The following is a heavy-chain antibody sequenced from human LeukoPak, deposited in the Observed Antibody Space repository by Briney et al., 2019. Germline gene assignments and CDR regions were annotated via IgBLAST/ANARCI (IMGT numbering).Heavy chain of an antibody. J-gene: IGHJ4*02. V-gene: IGHV3-11*06. CDR3: ARAEALKFRDFDY. CDR1: GFTFSDYY. Sequence: GGSLRLSCAASGFTFSDYYMSWIRQAPGKGLEWVSYISSSSSYTNYADSVKGRFTISRDNAKNSLYLQMNSLRAEDTAIYYCARAEALKFRDFDYWGQGTLVTVSS. CDR2: ISSSSSYT.